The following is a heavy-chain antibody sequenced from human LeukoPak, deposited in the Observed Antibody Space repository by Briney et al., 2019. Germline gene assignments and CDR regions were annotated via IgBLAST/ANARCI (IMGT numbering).Heavy chain of an antibody. J-gene: IGHJ4*02. CDR2: IYYSGST. D-gene: IGHD5-18*01. V-gene: IGHV4-59*01. Sequence: SETLSLTCTVSGGSISSYYWSWIRQPPGKGLEWIGYIYYSGSTNYNPSLKSRVTISVDTSKNQFSLKLSSVTAADTAVYYCASLHTGIQLWLRDDYFVYWGQGTLVTVSS. CDR3: ASLHTGIQLWLRDDYFVY. CDR1: GGSISSYY.